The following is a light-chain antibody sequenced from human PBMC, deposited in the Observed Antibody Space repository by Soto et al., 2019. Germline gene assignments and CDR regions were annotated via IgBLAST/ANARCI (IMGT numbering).Light chain of an antibody. CDR1: QSIRSW. V-gene: IGKV1-5*03. CDR3: QQYDSYPWT. CDR2: KAS. J-gene: IGKJ1*01. Sequence: DIQMTQSPSTLSASVGDRVTITCRASQSIRSWLAWYQQKPGKAPKLLIYKASSLESGVPSRFSGSGSGTEFTLTISSLQPDDSATYYCQQYDSYPWTSGQGTKVKIK.